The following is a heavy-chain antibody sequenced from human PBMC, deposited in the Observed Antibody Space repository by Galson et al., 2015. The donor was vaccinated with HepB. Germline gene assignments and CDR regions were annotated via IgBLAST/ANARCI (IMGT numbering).Heavy chain of an antibody. J-gene: IGHJ6*03. CDR1: GYTFTSYD. Sequence: SVKVSCKASGYTFTSYDINWVRQATGQGLEWMGWMNPNSGNTNYAQKFPGRVTMTRNTSTSTAYMELSSLRSEDTAVYYCARGGYYYYYMDVWGKGTTVTVSS. V-gene: IGHV1-8*01. CDR2: MNPNSGNT. CDR3: ARGGYYYYYMDV.